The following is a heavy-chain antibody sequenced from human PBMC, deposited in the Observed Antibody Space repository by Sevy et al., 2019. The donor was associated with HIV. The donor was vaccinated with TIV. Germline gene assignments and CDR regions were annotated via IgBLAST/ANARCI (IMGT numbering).Heavy chain of an antibody. CDR2: IRSKAYGETS. J-gene: IGHJ4*02. Sequence: GGSLRLSCKASGFTFSDYAMNWFRQAPGKGLEWIGNIRSKAYGETSEYAASVKGRFTISRDDSKNIAYLQLNRLKTEDKAVYYCASEGDYGDDDFASWGQGTLVTVSS. V-gene: IGHV3-49*03. CDR1: GFTFSDYA. D-gene: IGHD4-17*01. CDR3: ASEGDYGDDDFAS.